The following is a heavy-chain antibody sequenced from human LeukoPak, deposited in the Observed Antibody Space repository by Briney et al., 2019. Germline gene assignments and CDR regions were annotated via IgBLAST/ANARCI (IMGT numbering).Heavy chain of an antibody. V-gene: IGHV3-11*05. D-gene: IGHD3-9*01. CDR1: GFTFSGYY. J-gene: IGHJ6*02. CDR3: ARDRDSYDILTGYQTYYYYYGMDV. Sequence: GGSLRLSCAASGFTFSGYYMSWIRQAPGKGLEWVSYISSSSSYTNYADSVKGRFTISRDNAKNSLYLQMNSLRAEDTAVYYCARDRDSYDILTGYQTYYYYYGMDVWGQGTTVTVSS. CDR2: ISSSSSYT.